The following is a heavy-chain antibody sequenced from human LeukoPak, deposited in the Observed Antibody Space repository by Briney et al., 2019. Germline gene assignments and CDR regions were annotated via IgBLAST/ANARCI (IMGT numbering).Heavy chain of an antibody. V-gene: IGHV1-2*02. J-gene: IGHJ4*02. CDR3: ARALDSGYDYGY. CDR1: GYTFTGYY. CDR2: INPNSGGT. Sequence: ASVKVSCKASGYTFTGYYIHWVRQAPGQGLEWMGWINPNSGGTNYAQKFQGRVTMTRDTSISTAYMELSRLRSDDTAVYYCARALDSGYDYGYWGQGTLVTVSS. D-gene: IGHD5-12*01.